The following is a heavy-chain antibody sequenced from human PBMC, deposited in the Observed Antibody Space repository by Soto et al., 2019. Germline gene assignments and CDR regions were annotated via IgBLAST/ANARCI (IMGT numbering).Heavy chain of an antibody. D-gene: IGHD3-22*01. CDR3: ARVVGDYYDSSGYFDY. CDR2: IYHSGST. Sequence: SETLSLTCAVSGGSISSGGYSWSWIRQPPGKGLEWIGYIYHSGSTYYNPSLKSRVTISVDTSKNQFSLKLSSVTAADTAVYYCARVVGDYYDSSGYFDYWGQGTLVTVSS. V-gene: IGHV4-30-2*05. J-gene: IGHJ4*02. CDR1: GGSISSGGYS.